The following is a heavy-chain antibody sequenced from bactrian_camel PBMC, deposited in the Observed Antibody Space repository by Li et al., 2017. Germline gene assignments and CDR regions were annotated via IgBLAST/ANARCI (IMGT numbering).Heavy chain of an antibody. D-gene: IGHD2*01. CDR3: APDLEIRGGYCYKTNNY. CDR2: ISDDGST. Sequence: HVQLVESGGGSVQAGGSLRLSCVVTGDLRNIDCMGWFRQAPGQKREGVAAISDDGSTTYADSVEGRFTISKDNTKNTLYLQMNSLKPEDTAMYYCAPDLEIRGGYCYKTNNYWGQGTQVTVS. J-gene: IGHJ4*01. V-gene: IGHV3S53*01. CDR1: GDLRNIDC.